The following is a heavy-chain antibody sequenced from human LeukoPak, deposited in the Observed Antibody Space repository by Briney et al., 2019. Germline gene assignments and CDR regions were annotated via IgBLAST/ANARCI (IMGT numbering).Heavy chain of an antibody. CDR1: GGSISSYY. CDR2: IYTSGST. D-gene: IGHD3-3*01. J-gene: IGHJ6*03. CDR3: ARGNYDFWSGPPYYYYMDV. V-gene: IGHV4-4*07. Sequence: PSETLSLTCTVSGGSISSYYWSWIRRPAGTGLEWIGRIYTSGSTNYTPSLKSRVTMSVDTSKNQFSLKLSSVTAADTAVYYCARGNYDFWSGPPYYYYMDVWGKGTTVTVSS.